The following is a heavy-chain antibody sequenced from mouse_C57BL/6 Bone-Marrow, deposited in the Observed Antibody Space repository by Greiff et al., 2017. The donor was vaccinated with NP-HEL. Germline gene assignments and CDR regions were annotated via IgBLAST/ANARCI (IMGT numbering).Heavy chain of an antibody. CDR3: TREGDVGYFDY. Sequence: EVKLVESGEGLVKPGGSLKLSCAASGFTFSSSAMSWVRQTPEKRLEWVAYISSGGDYIYYADTVKGRFTISRDNARNTLYLQMSSLKSEDTAMYYCTREGDVGYFDYWGQGTTLTVSS. D-gene: IGHD3-1*01. CDR1: GFTFSSSA. CDR2: ISSGGDYI. J-gene: IGHJ2*01. V-gene: IGHV5-9-1*02.